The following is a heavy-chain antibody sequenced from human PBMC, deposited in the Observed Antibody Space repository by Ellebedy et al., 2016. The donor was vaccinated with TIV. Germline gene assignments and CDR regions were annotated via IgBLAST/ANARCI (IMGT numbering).Heavy chain of an antibody. CDR1: GFTFGDYA. CDR2: IRSKAYGGTT. Sequence: GESLKISXTASGFTFGDYAMSWFRQAPGKGLEWVGFIRSKAYGGTTEYAASVKGRFTISRDDSKSIAYLQMNSLKTEDTAVYYCTLSKEMGYFDYWGQGTLVTVSS. V-gene: IGHV3-49*03. D-gene: IGHD2-8*01. J-gene: IGHJ4*02. CDR3: TLSKEMGYFDY.